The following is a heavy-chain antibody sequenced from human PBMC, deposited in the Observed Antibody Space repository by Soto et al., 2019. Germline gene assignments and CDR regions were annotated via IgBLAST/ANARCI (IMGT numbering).Heavy chain of an antibody. CDR3: ARDSSVPLVHQDFYFYMDV. V-gene: IGHV1-18*01. CDR1: NFILSTYG. Sequence: QMQLVQSGAEMKKPGASVKVSCKASNFILSTYGVSWVRQAPGHGLEWLGWISAANGNTKYAQRFQGRVTMTTDPSSGTVYLDLRSLRSDDTAVYYCARDSSVPLVHQDFYFYMDVWGRGTAVTVSS. J-gene: IGHJ6*03. D-gene: IGHD2-2*01. CDR2: ISAANGNT.